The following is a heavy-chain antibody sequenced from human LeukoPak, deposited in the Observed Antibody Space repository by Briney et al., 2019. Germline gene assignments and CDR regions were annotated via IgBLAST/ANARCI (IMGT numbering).Heavy chain of an antibody. CDR2: INHSGST. Sequence: SETLSLTCAVYGGSFSGYYWSWIRQPPGKGLEWIGEINHSGSTNYNPSLKSRVTISVDTSKNQFSLKLSSVTAADTAVYYCARRVGYCGGGSSYSDRAERRRRDYYMDVWGKGTTVTISS. D-gene: IGHD2-15*01. V-gene: IGHV4-34*01. CDR3: ARRVGYCGGGSSYSDRAERRRRDYYMDV. J-gene: IGHJ6*03. CDR1: GGSFSGYY.